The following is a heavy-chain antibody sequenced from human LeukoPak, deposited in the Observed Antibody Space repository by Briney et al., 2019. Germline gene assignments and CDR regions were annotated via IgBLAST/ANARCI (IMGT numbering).Heavy chain of an antibody. D-gene: IGHD3-22*01. V-gene: IGHV3-7*01. CDR3: AGMKVGY. Sequence: GGSLRLPCAASGVTLSSYWMTWVRQAPGKGLEWVANIKQDGSEKYYVDSVKGRFTISRDNAKNSLYLQMNSLRAEDTAVCYCAGMKVGYWGQGTLVTVSS. CDR1: GVTLSSYW. J-gene: IGHJ4*02. CDR2: IKQDGSEK.